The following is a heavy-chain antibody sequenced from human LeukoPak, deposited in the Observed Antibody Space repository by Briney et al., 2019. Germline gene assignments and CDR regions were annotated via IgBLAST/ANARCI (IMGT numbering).Heavy chain of an antibody. J-gene: IGHJ4*02. CDR3: ASTPRAVSGTPSFDY. D-gene: IGHD6-19*01. CDR2: IKQDGSEK. V-gene: IGHV3-7*02. Sequence: GGSLILSCAASGFTFSSYWMSWVRQAPGKGLEWVANIKQDGSEKYYVDSVKGRFTISRDNAKNSLYLQMNSLRAEDTAVYYCASTPRAVSGTPSFDYWGQGTLVTVPS. CDR1: GFTFSSYW.